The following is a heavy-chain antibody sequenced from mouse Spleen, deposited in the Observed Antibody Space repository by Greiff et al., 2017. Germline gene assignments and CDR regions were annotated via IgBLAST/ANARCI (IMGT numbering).Heavy chain of an antibody. D-gene: IGHD2-4*01. CDR3: ARMENDYDGGHYFDY. CDR2: ISSGGGNT. V-gene: IGHV5-9*04. CDR1: GFTFSSYA. J-gene: IGHJ2*01. Sequence: EVKLVESGGGLVKLGGSLKLSCAASGFTFSSYAMSWVRQTPEKRLEWVATISSGGGNTYYPDSVKGRFTISRDNAKNTLYLQMSSLKSEDTAMYYCARMENDYDGGHYFDYWGQGTTLTVSS.